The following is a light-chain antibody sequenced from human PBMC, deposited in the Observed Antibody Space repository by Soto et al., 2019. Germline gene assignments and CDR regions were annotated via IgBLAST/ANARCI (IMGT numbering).Light chain of an antibody. CDR1: QSVSSY. CDR3: QQRSNWPPLT. CDR2: DAS. Sequence: EIVLTQSPATLSLSPGERATLSCRASQSVSSYLAWYQQKPGQAPRLLIYDASNSATGIPARFSGSGSGTDFTLTISSLVRDDFAVYYCQQRSNWPPLTFGGGTKAEIK. J-gene: IGKJ4*01. V-gene: IGKV3-11*01.